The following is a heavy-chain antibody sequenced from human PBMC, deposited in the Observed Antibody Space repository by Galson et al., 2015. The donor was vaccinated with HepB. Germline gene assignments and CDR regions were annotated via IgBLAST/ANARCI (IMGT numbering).Heavy chain of an antibody. CDR2: IKPSGGST. J-gene: IGHJ3*01. V-gene: IGHV1-46*01. Sequence: SVKVSCKASGYTFTSYYMNWVRQAPGQGLEWMGIIKPSGGSTSYAQKLQGRVTMTRDTSTSTVYMELSSLRSEDTAVYYCARVLWFSGGNGGGDAFDFWGQGTMVTVSS. CDR3: ARVLWFSGGNGGGDAFDF. D-gene: IGHD4-23*01. CDR1: GYTFTSYY.